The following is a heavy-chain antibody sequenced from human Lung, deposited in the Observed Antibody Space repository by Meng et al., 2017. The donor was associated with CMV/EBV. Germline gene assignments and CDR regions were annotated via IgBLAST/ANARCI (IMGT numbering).Heavy chain of an antibody. CDR3: ATSSSGFFDN. CDR1: GFTFSTYW. V-gene: IGHV3-7*01. J-gene: IGHJ4*02. CDR2: INQGGSEK. D-gene: IGHD3-22*01. Sequence: GGSLRLSSAASGFTFSTYWMSWVRQAPGRGLEWVANINQGGSEKYYVASVMGRFTVSRDNAKNSLYLQMNSLRAEDTAIYYCATSSSGFFDNWGQGALVTVSS.